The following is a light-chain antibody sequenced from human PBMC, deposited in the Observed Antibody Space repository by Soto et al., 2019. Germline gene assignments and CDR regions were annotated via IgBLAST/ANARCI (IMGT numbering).Light chain of an antibody. Sequence: QPSSRSGSPGQSVTISCTGTSSDVGSYNLVSWYQQHPGKAPKLMIYEGSKRPSGVSNRFSGSKSGNTASLTISGLQAEDEADYYCCSYAGSYVFGTGTKVTVL. CDR2: EGS. CDR1: SSDVGSYNL. J-gene: IGLJ1*01. V-gene: IGLV2-23*01. CDR3: CSYAGSYV.